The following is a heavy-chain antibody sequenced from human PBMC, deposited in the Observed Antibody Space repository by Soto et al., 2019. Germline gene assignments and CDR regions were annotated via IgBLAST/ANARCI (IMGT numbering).Heavy chain of an antibody. V-gene: IGHV1-46*01. CDR1: GYTFTNYY. Sequence: ASVKVSCKAAGYTFTNYYIHWVRQAPGQGLEWMGLMKCSDGSTTYAQKFQGRVTMTRDTSTSTVYMELSSLRSEDTAVYYCARTRILYYHPTKNYYYYGMDVWGQGTTVTVSS. CDR2: MKCSDGST. CDR3: ARTRILYYHPTKNYYYYGMDV. J-gene: IGHJ6*02. D-gene: IGHD2-15*01.